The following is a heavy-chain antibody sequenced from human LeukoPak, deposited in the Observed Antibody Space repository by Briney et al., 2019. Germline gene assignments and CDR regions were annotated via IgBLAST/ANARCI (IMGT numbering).Heavy chain of an antibody. J-gene: IGHJ4*02. V-gene: IGHV1-8*03. D-gene: IGHD6-19*01. CDR2: MNPNSGNT. CDR1: GYTFTSYD. CDR3: TSPAQWRKINDY. Sequence: GASVKVSCKASGYTFTSYDINWVRQATGQGLEWMGWMNPNSGNTGYAQKFQGRVTITRNTSISTAYMELSSLRSEDTAVYYCTSPAQWRKINDYWGQGTLVTVSS.